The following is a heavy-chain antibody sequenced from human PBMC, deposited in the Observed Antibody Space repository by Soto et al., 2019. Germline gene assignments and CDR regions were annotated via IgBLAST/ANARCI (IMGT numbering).Heavy chain of an antibody. V-gene: IGHV3-53*01. CDR3: ARSPIITATTYFDY. CDR1: GFTVSSNY. Sequence: PGGSLSLSCAASGFTVSSNYMSWVRKAPGKGMELVSVIYSGGSTYYADSLKGRFTISRTNSKNTLYLQMNSLRAEDTDVYYCARSPIITATTYFDYWGQGTLVTVSS. J-gene: IGHJ4*02. D-gene: IGHD2-15*01. CDR2: IYSGGST.